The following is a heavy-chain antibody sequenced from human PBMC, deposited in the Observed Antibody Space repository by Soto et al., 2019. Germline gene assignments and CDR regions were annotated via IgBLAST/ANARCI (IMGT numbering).Heavy chain of an antibody. D-gene: IGHD3-16*01. Sequence: GSLRLSCAVSGITFSTYSMNWVRQAPGKGLEWVSYISSSSSTIYYADSVKGRFTISRDNAKNSLYLQMSSLRDEDTAVYYCARRHSYANWFDPWGQGTLVTVSS. V-gene: IGHV3-48*02. CDR1: GITFSTYS. J-gene: IGHJ5*02. CDR3: ARRHSYANWFDP. CDR2: ISSSSSTI.